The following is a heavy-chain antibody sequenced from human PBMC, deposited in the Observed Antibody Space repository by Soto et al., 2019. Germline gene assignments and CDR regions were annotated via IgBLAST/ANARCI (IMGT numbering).Heavy chain of an antibody. D-gene: IGHD6-19*01. J-gene: IGHJ6*02. CDR1: GFTFSGHA. CDR2: IWYDGSNK. V-gene: IGHV3-33*01. Sequence: QVQLVESGGGVAQPGRSLRLSCTVSGFTFSGHAIHWVRQAPGKGLRWVTQIWYDGSNKYYAESVKGRFTISRDNSKNTLYLQMNSLRVEDTAVYYCARDGQGLAPYALDVWGQGTSVTVSS. CDR3: ARDGQGLAPYALDV.